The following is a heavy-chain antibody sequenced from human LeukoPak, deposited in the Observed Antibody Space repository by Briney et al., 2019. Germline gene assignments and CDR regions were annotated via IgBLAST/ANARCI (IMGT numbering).Heavy chain of an antibody. V-gene: IGHV3-74*01. J-gene: IGHJ4*02. Sequence: GGSLRLSCAASGFTFSNYWMHWVRQAPGKGLVWVSRINTDGSTTTYADSVKGRFTISRDNAKNTLYLQMNSLRVEDTAVYYCARSRGGSYHYWGQGTLVTVSS. CDR1: GFTFSNYW. D-gene: IGHD3-16*02. CDR3: ARSRGGSYHY. CDR2: INTDGSTT.